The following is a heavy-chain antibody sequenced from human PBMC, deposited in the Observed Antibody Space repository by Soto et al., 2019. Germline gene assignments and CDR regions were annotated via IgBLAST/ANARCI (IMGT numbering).Heavy chain of an antibody. V-gene: IGHV1-69*01. J-gene: IGHJ4*02. CDR1: GGTFSSYA. Sequence: QVQLVQSGAEVKKPGSSVKVSCKASGGTFSSYAISWVRQAPGQGLEWMGGIIPIFGTANYAQKFQGRVTIAADESTITSYVELSSLRSEDTAVYYCARALGYDYGDYGFDYWGQGTLVTVSS. CDR3: ARALGYDYGDYGFDY. D-gene: IGHD4-17*01. CDR2: IIPIFGTA.